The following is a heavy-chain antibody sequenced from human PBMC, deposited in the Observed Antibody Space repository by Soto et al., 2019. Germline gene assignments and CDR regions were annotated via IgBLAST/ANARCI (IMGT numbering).Heavy chain of an antibody. J-gene: IGHJ4*02. CDR3: ERWGRGSGWSDFDY. V-gene: IGHV1-8*01. CDR2: MNPNSGNT. CDR1: GYTFTSYD. D-gene: IGHD6-19*01. Sequence: ASVKVSCKASGYTFTSYDINWVRQATGQGLEWMGWMNPNSGNTGYAQKFQGRVTMTRNTSISTAYMELSSLRSEDTAVYYCERWGRGSGWSDFDYWGQGTLVTVSS.